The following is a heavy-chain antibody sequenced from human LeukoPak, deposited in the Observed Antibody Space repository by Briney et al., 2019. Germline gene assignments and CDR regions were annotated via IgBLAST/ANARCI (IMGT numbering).Heavy chain of an antibody. J-gene: IGHJ4*02. Sequence: SETLSLTCTVSSGSISTYYWSWIRQPPGKRLEWIGFIHYTGSTNYNPSLKSRVTISVDTSKNQFSLKLNSVTAADTAVHYCARSSGSRYYIDYWGQGTLVTVSS. V-gene: IGHV4-59*01. CDR3: ARSSGSRYYIDY. CDR2: IHYTGST. CDR1: SGSISTYY. D-gene: IGHD1-26*01.